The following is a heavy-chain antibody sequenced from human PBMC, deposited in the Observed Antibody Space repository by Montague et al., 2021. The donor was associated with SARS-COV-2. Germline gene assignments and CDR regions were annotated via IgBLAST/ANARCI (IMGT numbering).Heavy chain of an antibody. CDR1: GFTFSSYW. CDR2: IKQDGSEK. D-gene: IGHD3-10*01. Sequence: SLRLSCAASGFTFSSYWMSWVRQAPGKGLEWVANIKQDGSEKHYVDSVKGRFTISRDNAKNSLYLQMNSLRAEDTAVYYCARDFYGSGSSYYYYGMDVWGPGTTGTVSS. J-gene: IGHJ6*02. CDR3: ARDFYGSGSSYYYYGMDV. V-gene: IGHV3-7*01.